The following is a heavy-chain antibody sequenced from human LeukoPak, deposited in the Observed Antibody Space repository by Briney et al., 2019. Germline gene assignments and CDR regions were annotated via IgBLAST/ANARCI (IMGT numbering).Heavy chain of an antibody. CDR3: ARHKASGWAPDFDY. J-gene: IGHJ4*02. Sequence: SETLSLTCTVSGGSISNYYWSWIRQPPGKGLEWIGYIYYSGSTNYNPSLKSRVTISVDTSKNQFSLKLSSVTAADTAVYYCARHKASGWAPDFDYWGQGTLVTVSS. CDR1: GGSISNYY. D-gene: IGHD6-19*01. CDR2: IYYSGST. V-gene: IGHV4-59*08.